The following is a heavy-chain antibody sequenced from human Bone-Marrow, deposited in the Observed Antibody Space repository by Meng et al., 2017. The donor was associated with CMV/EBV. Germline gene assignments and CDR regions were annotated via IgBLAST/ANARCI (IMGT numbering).Heavy chain of an antibody. CDR1: GYTFTSYY. CDR2: INPSGGST. J-gene: IGHJ6*02. Sequence: ASVKVSCKASGYTFTSYYMHWVRQAPGQGLEWMGIINPSGGSTSYAQKFQGRVTMTRDTSTSTVYMELSSLRSEDTAVYYCARVYSSGWYYYYYGMDVWGPGTTVTVAS. CDR3: ARVYSSGWYYYYYGMDV. D-gene: IGHD6-19*01. V-gene: IGHV1-46*01.